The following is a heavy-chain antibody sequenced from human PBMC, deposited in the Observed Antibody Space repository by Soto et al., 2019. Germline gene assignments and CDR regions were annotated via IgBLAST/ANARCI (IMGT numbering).Heavy chain of an antibody. CDR2: IYYSGST. J-gene: IGHJ4*02. V-gene: IGHV4-30-4*01. Sequence: TSETLSLTCTVSGGSISSGDYYWSWIRQPPGKGLEWIGYIYYSGSTYYNPSLKSRVTISVDTSKNQFSLKLSSVTAADTAVYYCARAHSGHSRASLYYLDYCGQVTLVTVSS. CDR1: GGSISSGDYY. D-gene: IGHD2-21*01. CDR3: ARAHSGHSRASLYYLDY.